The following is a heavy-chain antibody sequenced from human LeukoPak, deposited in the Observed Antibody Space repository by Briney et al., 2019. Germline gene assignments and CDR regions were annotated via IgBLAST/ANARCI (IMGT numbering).Heavy chain of an antibody. CDR3: AHAHTTRSYDSSGYYYYFGY. J-gene: IGHJ4*02. CDR2: SNWNDDK. Sequence: SGPTLVNPTQTLTLTCTFSGFSLSTSGVGVGWIRQPPGKALEWLALSNWNDDKRYSPSVKSRLTITKDTSKNQVVLSMTNMDPVDTATYYCAHAHTTRSYDSSGYYYYFGYWGQGTLVTVSS. V-gene: IGHV2-5*01. CDR1: GFSLSTSGVG. D-gene: IGHD3-22*01.